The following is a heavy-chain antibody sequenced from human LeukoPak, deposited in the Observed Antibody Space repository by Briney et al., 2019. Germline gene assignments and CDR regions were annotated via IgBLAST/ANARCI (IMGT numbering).Heavy chain of an antibody. J-gene: IGHJ4*02. CDR3: VRVGSNSFDF. Sequence: PSETLSLTCAVYGESLGDYYWSWIRQPPGKGLEWIGEINHRGSTNYKPSLKSRVYMSVDTSRNQFSLRLSSVTAADTAVYYCVRVGSNSFDFWGQGTPVTVSS. CDR2: INHRGST. CDR1: GESLGDYY. V-gene: IGHV4-34*01. D-gene: IGHD1-26*01.